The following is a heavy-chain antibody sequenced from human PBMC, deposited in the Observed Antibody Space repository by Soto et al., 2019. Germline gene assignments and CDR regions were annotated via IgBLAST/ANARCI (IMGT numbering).Heavy chain of an antibody. CDR1: GFTFSSYG. D-gene: IGHD1-1*01. V-gene: IGHV3-30*18. Sequence: QVPLVESGGGVVQPGRSLRLSCAASGFTFSSYGMHWVRQAPGKGLEWVTVISYDGNVAYYEDSVKGRFTISRDNSKNTMYLQMNSLRTEDTAMYYCAKEGPITNWYFDYWGQGTLVTVSS. CDR2: ISYDGNVA. J-gene: IGHJ4*02. CDR3: AKEGPITNWYFDY.